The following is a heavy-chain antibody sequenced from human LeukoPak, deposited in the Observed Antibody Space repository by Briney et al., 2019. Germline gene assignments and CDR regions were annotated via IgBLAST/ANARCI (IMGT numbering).Heavy chain of an antibody. V-gene: IGHV1-69*04. CDR1: GGTFSSYA. CDR2: IFPILGIA. D-gene: IGHD6-25*01. Sequence: GSSVKVSCKASGGTFSSYAISWVRQAPGQGLEWMGRIFPILGIANYAQKFQGRVTITADKSTSTAYMELSSLRSEDTAVYYCARDQEGGHDYWGQGTLVTVSS. J-gene: IGHJ4*02. CDR3: ARDQEGGHDY.